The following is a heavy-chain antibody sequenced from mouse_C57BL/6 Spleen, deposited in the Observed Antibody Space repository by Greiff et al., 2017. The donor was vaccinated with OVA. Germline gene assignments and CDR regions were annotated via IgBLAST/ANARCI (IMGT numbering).Heavy chain of an antibody. CDR3: ARWGSSYWFAY. CDR2: INPNNGGT. D-gene: IGHD1-1*01. V-gene: IGHV1-22*01. CDR1: GYTFTDYN. J-gene: IGHJ3*01. Sequence: DVKLVESGPELVKPGASVKMSCKASGYTFTDYNMHWVKQSHGKSLEWIGYINPNNGGTSYNQKFKGKATLTVNKSSSTAYMELRSLTSEDSAVYYCARWGSSYWFAYWGQGTLVTVSA.